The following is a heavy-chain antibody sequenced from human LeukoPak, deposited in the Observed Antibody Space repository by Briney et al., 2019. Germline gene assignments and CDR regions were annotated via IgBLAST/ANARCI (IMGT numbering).Heavy chain of an antibody. J-gene: IGHJ4*02. Sequence: ASVKVSCKASGYTFTSYYMHWVRQAPGQGLEWMGIINPSGGSTSYAQKFQGRVTMTRDMSTSTVYMELSSLRSEDTAVYYCARGGVVDYYDSSGYYFDYWGQGTLVTVSS. CDR3: ARGGVVDYYDSSGYYFDY. CDR1: GYTFTSYY. V-gene: IGHV1-46*01. CDR2: INPSGGST. D-gene: IGHD3-22*01.